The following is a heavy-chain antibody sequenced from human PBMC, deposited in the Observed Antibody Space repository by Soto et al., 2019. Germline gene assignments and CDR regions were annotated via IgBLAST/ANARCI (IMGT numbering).Heavy chain of an antibody. CDR1: GGSISSSTYY. D-gene: IGHD4-17*01. V-gene: IGHV4-39*01. CDR2: IYYSGSA. Sequence: QVQLQESGPGLVKPSETLSLTCTVSGGSISSSTYYWGWIRQPPGKGLEWTGFIYYSGSAYYNPSLKSRVTISIDTSKNQFSLKLTSVTAADAAVFYCARHGVDYGDYASYYYYGMDVWGRGTTVTVSS. J-gene: IGHJ6*02. CDR3: ARHGVDYGDYASYYYYGMDV.